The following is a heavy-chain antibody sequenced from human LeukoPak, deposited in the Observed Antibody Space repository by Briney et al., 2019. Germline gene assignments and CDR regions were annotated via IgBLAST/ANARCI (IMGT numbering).Heavy chain of an antibody. Sequence: SETLSLTCTVSGDSISPYFWTWIRQPPGKGLEWLGYIYYRGTTHSNPSLNSRATISLDTSKNQFSLKLSSVTAADTAVYYCARNPFARRDAYNCFDYWGQGTLVTVSS. CDR1: GDSISPYF. D-gene: IGHD5-24*01. CDR2: IYYRGTT. CDR3: ARNPFARRDAYNCFDY. V-gene: IGHV4-59*08. J-gene: IGHJ4*02.